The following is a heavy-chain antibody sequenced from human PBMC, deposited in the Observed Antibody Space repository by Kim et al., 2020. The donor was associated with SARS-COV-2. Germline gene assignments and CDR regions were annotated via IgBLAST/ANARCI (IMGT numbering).Heavy chain of an antibody. CDR2: IIPIFGTA. CDR1: GGTFSSYA. D-gene: IGHD3-16*02. J-gene: IGHJ4*02. CDR3: AREGSDDYVWGSYHPAPFDY. V-gene: IGHV1-69*13. Sequence: SSVKVSCKASGGTFSSYAISWVRQAPGQGLEWMGGIIPIFGTANYAQKFQGRVTITADESTSTAYMELSSLRSEDTAVYYFAREGSDDYVWGSYHPAPFDYWGQGTLVTVSS.